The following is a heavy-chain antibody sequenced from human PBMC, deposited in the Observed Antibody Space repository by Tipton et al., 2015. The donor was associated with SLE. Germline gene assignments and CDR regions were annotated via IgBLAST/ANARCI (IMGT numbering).Heavy chain of an antibody. CDR3: AVRRVGGTSVGKSPYDH. CDR2: IYFTGST. V-gene: IGHV4-31*08. J-gene: IGHJ4*02. Sequence: TLSLTCTVSGGSIRSSGYYWSWIRQHPGKGLEWIGYIYFTGSTHYNPSLRSRVTISMDTSKSQFSLTLKSVTAADTAVYYCAVRRVGGTSVGKSPYDHWGQGTLVTVSS. CDR1: GGSIRSSGYY. D-gene: IGHD1-26*01.